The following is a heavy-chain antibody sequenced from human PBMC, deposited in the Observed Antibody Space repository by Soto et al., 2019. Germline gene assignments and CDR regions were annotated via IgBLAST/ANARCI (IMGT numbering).Heavy chain of an antibody. CDR3: ARARSLVAGDRALGY. J-gene: IGHJ4*02. V-gene: IGHV1-18*01. D-gene: IGHD6-19*01. CDR1: GYTFTTYG. CDR2: INVYNGNT. Sequence: QVQLVQSGAEVKKPGASVKVSCKASGYTFTTYGVYWLRQAPGQGPEWMGWINVYNGNTMYAQNLQGRVTMTTDTSTNTAYLELRSLRSDDTAVYYCARARSLVAGDRALGYSGQGTLVTVSS.